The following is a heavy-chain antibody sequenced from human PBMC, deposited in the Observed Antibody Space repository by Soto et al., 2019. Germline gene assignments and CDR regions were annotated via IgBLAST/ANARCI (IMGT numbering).Heavy chain of an antibody. D-gene: IGHD4-17*01. CDR1: GFTFSSYW. J-gene: IGHJ4*02. CDR2: ISSGGSTI. CDR3: AGAYGDTPVRVGY. Sequence: GGSLRLSCAASGFTFSSYWMSWVRQAPGKGLEWVSYISSGGSTIYYADSVKGRFTISRDTAKNSLYLQMNSLRAEDTAVYYCAGAYGDTPVRVGYWGQGTLVNVS. V-gene: IGHV3-48*04.